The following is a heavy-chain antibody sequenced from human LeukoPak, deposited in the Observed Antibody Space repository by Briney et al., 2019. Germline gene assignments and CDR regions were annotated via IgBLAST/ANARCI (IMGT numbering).Heavy chain of an antibody. J-gene: IGHJ4*02. Sequence: GGSLKLSCEASGYTFSNYWMHWVRQAPGQGLEWMGLINPSGGSTSYAQRLQGRVTMTRNTSISTAYMELSSLRSEDTAVYYCARERGYSYGQTSFDYWGQGTLVTVSS. CDR1: GYTFSNYW. CDR2: INPSGGST. D-gene: IGHD5-18*01. V-gene: IGHV1-46*04. CDR3: ARERGYSYGQTSFDY.